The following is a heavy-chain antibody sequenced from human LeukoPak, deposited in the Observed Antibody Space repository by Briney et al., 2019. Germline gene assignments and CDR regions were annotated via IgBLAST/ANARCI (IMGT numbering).Heavy chain of an antibody. J-gene: IGHJ4*02. CDR3: ARVAAVGFLIDY. D-gene: IGHD6-13*01. V-gene: IGHV4-34*01. CDR2: INHSGST. CDR1: GRSFSGYY. Sequence: SETLSLTCAVYGRSFSGYYWSWIRQPPGKGLEWIGEINHSGSTNYNPSLKSRVTISVDTSKNQFSLKLSSVTAADTAVYYCARVAAVGFLIDYWGQGTLVTVSS.